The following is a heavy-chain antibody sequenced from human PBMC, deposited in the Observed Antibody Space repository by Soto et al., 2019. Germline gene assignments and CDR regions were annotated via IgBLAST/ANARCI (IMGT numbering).Heavy chain of an antibody. J-gene: IGHJ6*02. Sequence: GGSLRLSCAASGFAFSNFGMQWARQAPGKGLEWVAVIWYDGSNKYYADSVKGRFTISRDNSKNTLYLQMNSLRAEDTAVYYCARDTGTTGPAAYYYYGMDVWGQGTTVTVSS. D-gene: IGHD1-1*01. CDR3: ARDTGTTGPAAYYYYGMDV. V-gene: IGHV3-33*08. CDR1: GFAFSNFG. CDR2: IWYDGSNK.